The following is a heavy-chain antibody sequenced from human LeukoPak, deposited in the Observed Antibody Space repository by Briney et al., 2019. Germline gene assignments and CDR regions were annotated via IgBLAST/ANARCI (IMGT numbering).Heavy chain of an antibody. CDR3: VSDIGD. V-gene: IGHV3-74*01. CDR1: GFTFSTYL. CDR2: INSDGSST. D-gene: IGHD3-10*01. J-gene: IGHJ4*02. Sequence: GGSLRLSCAASGFTFSTYLMHWVRQAPGKGLVWVSRINSDGSSTSYADFVKGRFTISRDDAKNTLDLQMSSLRAEDTAVYYCVSDIGDWGQGTLVTVSS.